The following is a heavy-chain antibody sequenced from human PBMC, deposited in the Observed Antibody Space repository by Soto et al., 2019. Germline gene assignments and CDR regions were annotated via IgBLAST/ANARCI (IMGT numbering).Heavy chain of an antibody. V-gene: IGHV3-30*18. CDR3: AKDHVLLAGY. CDR1: GFTFSSYG. D-gene: IGHD3-10*01. Sequence: QVQLVESGGGVVQPGRSLRLSCAASGFTFSSYGMHWVRQAPGKGLEWVAVISYDGSNKYYADSVKGRFTISRDNSKNTLYLQMNSQRAEDTAVYYCAKDHVLLAGYWGQGTLVTVSS. CDR2: ISYDGSNK. J-gene: IGHJ4*02.